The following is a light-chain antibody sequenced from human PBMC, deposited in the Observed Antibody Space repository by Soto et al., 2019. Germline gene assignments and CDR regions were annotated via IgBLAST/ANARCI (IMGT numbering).Light chain of an antibody. CDR3: QQYSTYSRA. V-gene: IGKV1-5*03. J-gene: IGKJ1*01. Sequence: DIQMTQSPSTLSASVGDRVTITCRASQTISNWLAWYQQKPGKGPQLLIYKAASLESGVPSRFSGSGSGTDFTRTISSLQPDDFATYYCQQYSTYSRAFGQGTKVEIK. CDR2: KAA. CDR1: QTISNW.